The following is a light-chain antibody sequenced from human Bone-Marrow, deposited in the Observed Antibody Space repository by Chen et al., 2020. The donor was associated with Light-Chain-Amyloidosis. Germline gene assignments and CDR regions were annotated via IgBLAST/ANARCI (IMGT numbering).Light chain of an antibody. V-gene: IGLV2-14*01. J-gene: IGLJ1*01. CDR2: EVT. CDR1: SSDVGGDNH. Sequence: QSALTQPASVSGSPGQSITISCTGTSSDVGGDNHVSWYQQHPDKAPKLMFYEVTNRPSWVPYLFSGSKSDNTASLTISGLQTEDEADYFCSSYTITNTLVFGSGTRVTVL. CDR3: SSYTITNTLV.